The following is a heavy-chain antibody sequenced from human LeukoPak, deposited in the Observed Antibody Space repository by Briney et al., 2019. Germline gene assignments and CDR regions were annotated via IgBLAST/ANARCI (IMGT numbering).Heavy chain of an antibody. Sequence: PGESLRLSCTTSGFTFTNFPIHWVRQAPGKGLEWVAVITYDGNNKYYADSVKDRFTLSRDTSKNTLYLQMNSLRTEDTATYYCARGYGSASVDYWGQGTPVTVSS. J-gene: IGHJ4*02. CDR2: ITYDGNNK. D-gene: IGHD6-6*01. V-gene: IGHV3-30-3*01. CDR1: GFTFTNFP. CDR3: ARGYGSASVDY.